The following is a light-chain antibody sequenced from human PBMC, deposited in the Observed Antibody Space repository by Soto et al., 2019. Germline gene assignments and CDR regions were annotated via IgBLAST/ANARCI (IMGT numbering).Light chain of an antibody. Sequence: DIQMTQSPSSLSASVGDRVTITCRASQSISSYLNWYQQKPAKAPELLIYEATSLQSGVPSRFSGSGSGTDFTLNIRSLQPEDFATYYCQQGYSYPFTFDHGTKVDI. CDR2: EAT. J-gene: IGKJ3*01. V-gene: IGKV1-39*01. CDR1: QSISSY. CDR3: QQGYSYPFT.